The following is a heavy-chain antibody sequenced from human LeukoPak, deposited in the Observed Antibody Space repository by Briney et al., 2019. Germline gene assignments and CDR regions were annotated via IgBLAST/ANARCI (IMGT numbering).Heavy chain of an antibody. V-gene: IGHV1-46*03. CDR3: ARDEYCSSTSCWPGY. CDR2: INPSGGST. Sequence: ASVKVSCKASGGTFSSYAISWVRQAPGQGLEWMGIINPSGGSTSYAQKFQGRVTMTRDTSTSTVYMELSSLRSEDTAVYYCARDEYCSSTSCWPGYWGQGTLVTVSS. J-gene: IGHJ4*02. D-gene: IGHD2-2*01. CDR1: GGTFSSYA.